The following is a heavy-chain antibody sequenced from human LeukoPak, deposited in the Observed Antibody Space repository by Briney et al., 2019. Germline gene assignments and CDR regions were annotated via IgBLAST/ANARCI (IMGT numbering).Heavy chain of an antibody. V-gene: IGHV4-59*12. D-gene: IGHD5-18*01. J-gene: IGHJ4*02. Sequence: SETLSLTCNVSGGSISNYYWSWIRQPPGQGLEWIGYIYYSGRTRYNPSLKSPVTISVDTSKNQFSLMLNSVTAADTAVYFCARGQKYSYGYTVTELGSGYFDYWGQGTLVTVSS. CDR3: ARGQKYSYGYTVTELGSGYFDY. CDR2: IYYSGRT. CDR1: GGSISNYY.